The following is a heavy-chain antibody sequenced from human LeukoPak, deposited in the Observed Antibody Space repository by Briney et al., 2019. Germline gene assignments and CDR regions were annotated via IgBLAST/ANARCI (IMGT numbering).Heavy chain of an antibody. Sequence: ASVKVSCKASGYTFTGYYMHWVRQAPGQGLEWMGWINPNSGGTNYAQKFQGRVTMTRDTSISTAYMELSRLRSDDTAVYYCARDEGIAAANFDYWGQGTLVTVSS. J-gene: IGHJ4*02. D-gene: IGHD6-13*01. CDR2: INPNSGGT. CDR3: ARDEGIAAANFDY. CDR1: GYTFTGYY. V-gene: IGHV1-2*02.